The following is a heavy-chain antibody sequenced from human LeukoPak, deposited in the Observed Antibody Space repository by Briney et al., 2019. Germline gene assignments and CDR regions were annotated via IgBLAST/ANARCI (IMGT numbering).Heavy chain of an antibody. J-gene: IGHJ3*02. CDR1: GYTFTGYY. D-gene: IGHD3-10*01. Sequence: ASVKVSCKASGYTFTGYYMYWVRQAPGQGLEWMGWINPNSGGTNYAQKFQGRVTMTRDTSISTAYMELSRLRSDDTAVYYCARVSTMVRGGHAFDIWGQGTMVTVSS. CDR3: ARVSTMVRGGHAFDI. V-gene: IGHV1-2*02. CDR2: INPNSGGT.